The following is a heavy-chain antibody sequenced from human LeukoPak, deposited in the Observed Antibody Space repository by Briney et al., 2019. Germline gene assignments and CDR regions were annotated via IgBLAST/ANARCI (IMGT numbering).Heavy chain of an antibody. CDR3: ARDSGSYFMYFDY. D-gene: IGHD1-26*01. CDR1: GGSISSYY. CDR2: IYYSGST. J-gene: IGHJ4*02. Sequence: PSETLSLTCTVSGGSISSYYWSWIRQPPGKGLEWIGYIYYSGSTNYNPSLKSRVTISVDTSKNQFSLKLSSVTAADTAVYYCARDSGSYFMYFDYWGQGTLVTVSS. V-gene: IGHV4-59*01.